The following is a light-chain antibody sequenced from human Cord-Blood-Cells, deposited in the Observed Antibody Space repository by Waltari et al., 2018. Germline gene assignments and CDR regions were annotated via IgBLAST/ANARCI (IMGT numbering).Light chain of an antibody. CDR2: RSS. J-gene: IGKJ2*01. CDR1: QSVSSN. CDR3: QQYNNWPNRYT. Sequence: EILMTQSPATLSASPGEKATLSCRARQSVSSNLAWYQQKPGQAPRLLIYRSSTRANGIPARVSCRGFGTEFPLTISSPPSENFAVFYCQQYNNWPNRYTFGQGAKLEIQ. V-gene: IGKV3-15*01.